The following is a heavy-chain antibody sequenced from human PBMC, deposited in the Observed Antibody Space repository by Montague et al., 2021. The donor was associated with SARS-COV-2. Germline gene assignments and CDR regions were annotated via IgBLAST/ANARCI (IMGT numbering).Heavy chain of an antibody. Sequence: SLRLSCAASGSTFSSYWVSWVRQAPGKGLEWVANIKQDGSEKYYVDSVKGRFAISRDNAKNSLYLQMNSLRAEDTAVYYCARDIEEYSYGLDYWGQGTLVSVSS. J-gene: IGHJ4*02. CDR3: ARDIEEYSYGLDY. V-gene: IGHV3-7*01. CDR2: IKQDGSEK. CDR1: GSTFSSYW. D-gene: IGHD5-18*01.